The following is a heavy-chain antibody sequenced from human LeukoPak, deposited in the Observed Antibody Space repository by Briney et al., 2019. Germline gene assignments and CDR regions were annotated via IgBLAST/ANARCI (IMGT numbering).Heavy chain of an antibody. V-gene: IGHV3-30*02. CDR1: GFTFSSYG. CDR2: IRYDGSNK. J-gene: IGHJ4*02. D-gene: IGHD6-13*01. Sequence: AGGSLRLSCAASGFTFSSYGMHWVRQAPGKGLEWVAFIRYDGSNKYYADSVKGRFTISRDNSKNTLYLQMNSLRAEDTAVYYCAKAAIAAAAAFDYWGQGTLVTVSS. CDR3: AKAAIAAAAAFDY.